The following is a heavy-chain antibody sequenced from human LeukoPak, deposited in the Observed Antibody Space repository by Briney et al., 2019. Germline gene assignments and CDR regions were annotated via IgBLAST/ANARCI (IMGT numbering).Heavy chain of an antibody. CDR3: ARGIRLWARAFDI. CDR2: IIPILGIA. V-gene: IGHV1-69*04. Sequence: SVKVSCKASGGTFSSYAISWVRQAPGQGLEWMGRIIPILGIANYAQKFQGRVTITADKSTSTAYMELSSLRSEDTAVYYCARGIRLWARAFDIWGQGTMVTVSS. CDR1: GGTFSSYA. D-gene: IGHD5-18*01. J-gene: IGHJ3*02.